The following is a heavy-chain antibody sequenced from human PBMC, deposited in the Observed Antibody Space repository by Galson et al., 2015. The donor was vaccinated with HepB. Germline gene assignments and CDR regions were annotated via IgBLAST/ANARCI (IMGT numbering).Heavy chain of an antibody. Sequence: SLRLSCAASGFTFSSYAMHWVRQAPGKGLEWVAVISYDGSNKYYADSVKGRFTISRDNSKNTLYLQMNSLRAEDTAVYYCARDQVKHGAFDYWGQGTLVTVSS. D-gene: IGHD2-21*01. CDR3: ARDQVKHGAFDY. CDR2: ISYDGSNK. V-gene: IGHV3-30-3*01. CDR1: GFTFSSYA. J-gene: IGHJ4*02.